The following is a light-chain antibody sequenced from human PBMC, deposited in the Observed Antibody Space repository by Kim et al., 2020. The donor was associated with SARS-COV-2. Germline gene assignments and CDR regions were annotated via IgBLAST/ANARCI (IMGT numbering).Light chain of an antibody. CDR1: SGHSSYP. CDR2: LNSDGSH. V-gene: IGLV4-69*01. CDR3: QTWGTGIRV. Sequence: SVKLTCTLSSGHSSYPIAWYQQQPEKGPRYLMKLNSDGSHSKGDGIPDRFSGSSSGAERYLTISSLQSEDEADYYCQTWGTGIRVFGGGTQLTVL. J-gene: IGLJ3*02.